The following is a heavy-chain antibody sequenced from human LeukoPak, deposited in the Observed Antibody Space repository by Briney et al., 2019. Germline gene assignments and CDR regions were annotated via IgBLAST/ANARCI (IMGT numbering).Heavy chain of an antibody. J-gene: IGHJ4*02. CDR3: AKDRWAVAGFDY. V-gene: IGHV3-30*18. Sequence: PGGSLRLSCAASGYTFSTYGMHWVRQAPGKGLEWVTLISYDGSNKYYADSVKGRFTISRDNSKNTLYLQMDSLRVEDTAVYYCAKDRWAVAGFDYWGQGTLVTVSS. CDR2: ISYDGSNK. D-gene: IGHD6-19*01. CDR1: GYTFSTYG.